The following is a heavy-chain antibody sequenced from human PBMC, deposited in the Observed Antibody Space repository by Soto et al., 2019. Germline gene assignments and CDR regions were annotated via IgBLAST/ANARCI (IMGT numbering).Heavy chain of an antibody. V-gene: IGHV5-51*01. D-gene: IGHD2-15*01. Sequence: RGESLKISCEGSGYTFSTSWLAWVRQMPGKGLEWMGIIYPDDSDTRYSPSFQGQVTFSADKSIRTAYLQWRSLKASDTAMYYCARQRGKILPRQGPYGMVVWGQEAPVTVSS. CDR1: GYTFSTSW. CDR2: IYPDDSDT. J-gene: IGHJ6*01. CDR3: ARQRGKILPRQGPYGMVV.